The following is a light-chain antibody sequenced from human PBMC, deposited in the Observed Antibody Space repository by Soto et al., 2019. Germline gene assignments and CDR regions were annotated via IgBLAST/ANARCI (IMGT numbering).Light chain of an antibody. Sequence: DIQMTQSPSFLSASIGDRVTITCRASQGVGSSLAWYQQKPGRAPKLLIFGASTLQSGVPSRFSGSGSGTEFTLTISSLQPEDFATYYCQQVTSYPLTFGGGTKVDIK. CDR2: GAS. CDR3: QQVTSYPLT. V-gene: IGKV1-9*01. CDR1: QGVGSS. J-gene: IGKJ4*01.